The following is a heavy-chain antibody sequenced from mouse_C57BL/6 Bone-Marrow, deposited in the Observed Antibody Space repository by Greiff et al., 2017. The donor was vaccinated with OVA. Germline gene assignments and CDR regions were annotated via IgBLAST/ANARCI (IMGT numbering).Heavy chain of an antibody. J-gene: IGHJ4*01. Sequence: QVQLQQSGAELARPGASVKLSCKASGYTFTSYGISWVKQRTGQGLEWIGEIYPRSGNTYYNEKFTGKATLTADKSSSTAYMELRSLASEDSAVYFCARSLYSNLSMDYWGQGTSVTVSS. V-gene: IGHV1-81*01. CDR3: ARSLYSNLSMDY. CDR1: GYTFTSYG. CDR2: IYPRSGNT. D-gene: IGHD2-5*01.